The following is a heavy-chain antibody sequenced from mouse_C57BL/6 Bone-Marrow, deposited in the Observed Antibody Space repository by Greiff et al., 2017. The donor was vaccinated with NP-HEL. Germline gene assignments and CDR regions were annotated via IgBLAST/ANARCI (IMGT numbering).Heavy chain of an antibody. CDR3: ARWGATVAARGYAY. CDR1: GYTFTDYY. Sequence: EVQLQQSGPELVKPGASVKISCKASGYTFTDYYMNWVKQSHGKSLEWIGDINPNNGGTSYIQKFKGKATLTVDKSSSTAYMELRSLTSEDSAVDYGARWGATVAARGYAYWGQGTLVTVSA. CDR2: INPNNGGT. D-gene: IGHD1-1*01. V-gene: IGHV1-26*01. J-gene: IGHJ3*01.